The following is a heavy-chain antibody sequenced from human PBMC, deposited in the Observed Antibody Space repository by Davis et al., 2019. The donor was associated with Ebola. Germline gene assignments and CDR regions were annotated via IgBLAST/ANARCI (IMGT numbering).Heavy chain of an antibody. CDR3: AVHFDWLLYGRDD. V-gene: IGHV1-2*02. J-gene: IGHJ4*02. CDR2: INPNSGGT. Sequence: ASVKVSCKASLSSFSPSSLHWVRQAPGQGLEWMGWINPNSGGTNYAQKFQGRVTMTRDTSISTAYMELSRLRSDDTAVYYCAVHFDWLLYGRDDWGEGNVVTVSS. CDR1: LSSFSPSS. D-gene: IGHD3-9*01.